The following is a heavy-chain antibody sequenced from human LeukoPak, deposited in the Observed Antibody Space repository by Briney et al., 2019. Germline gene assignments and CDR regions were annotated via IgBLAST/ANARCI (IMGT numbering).Heavy chain of an antibody. J-gene: IGHJ4*02. V-gene: IGHV4-59*01. CDR3: ARVGCGGGSCYNDY. CDR2: IYYSGST. Sequence: SETLSLTCTVSGGSISSYYWSWIRQPPGKGLKWIGYIYYSGSTNYNPSLKSRVTISVDTSKNQFSLKLSSVTAADTAVYYCARVGCGGGSCYNDYWGQGTLVTVSS. D-gene: IGHD2-15*01. CDR1: GGSISSYY.